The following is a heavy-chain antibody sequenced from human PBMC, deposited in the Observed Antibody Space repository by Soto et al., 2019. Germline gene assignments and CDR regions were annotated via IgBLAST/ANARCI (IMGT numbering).Heavy chain of an antibody. CDR3: ARERYNGYYGSGSSALMYGMDV. J-gene: IGHJ6*02. CDR1: GFTFTSSA. V-gene: IGHV1-18*01. D-gene: IGHD3-10*01. Sequence: ASVKVSCKASGFTFTSSAMQLVRQARGQRLEWIGWISAYSGNTNYTQKLQGRVTMTTDTSTSTAYMELRSLRSDDTAVYYCARERYNGYYGSGSSALMYGMDVWGQGTTVTVSS. CDR2: ISAYSGNT.